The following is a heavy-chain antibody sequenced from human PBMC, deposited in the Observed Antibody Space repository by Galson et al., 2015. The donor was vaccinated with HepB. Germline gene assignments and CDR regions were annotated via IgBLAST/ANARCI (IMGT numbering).Heavy chain of an antibody. D-gene: IGHD6-13*01. Sequence: SVKVSCKASGYTFTSYDINWVQQATGQGLEWMGWMNPNSGNTGYAQKFQGRVTMTRNTAISTAYMELSSLRSEDTAVYYCARGPPPRRCSSDYWGQGTLVTVSS. J-gene: IGHJ4*02. CDR2: MNPNSGNT. V-gene: IGHV1-8*01. CDR1: GYTFTSYD. CDR3: ARGPPPRRCSSDY.